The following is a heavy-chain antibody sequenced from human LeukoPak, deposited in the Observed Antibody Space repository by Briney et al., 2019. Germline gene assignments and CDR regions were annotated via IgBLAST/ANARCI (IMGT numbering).Heavy chain of an antibody. J-gene: IGHJ4*02. CDR2: IKQDGSEK. CDR1: GFTFSSYW. V-gene: IGHV3-7*03. Sequence: GGSLRLSCAASGFTFSSYWMSWVRQAPGKRLEWVANIKQDGSEKYYVDSVKGRFTISRDNAKNSLYLQMNSLRAEDTAVYYCAKLSASLITMIVVVIDHWGQGTLVTVSS. D-gene: IGHD3-22*01. CDR3: AKLSASLITMIVVVIDH.